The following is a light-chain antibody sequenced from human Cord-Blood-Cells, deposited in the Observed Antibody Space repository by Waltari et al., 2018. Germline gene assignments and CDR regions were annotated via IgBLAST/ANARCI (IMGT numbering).Light chain of an antibody. CDR3: CSYAGSYTNWV. CDR2: DVS. V-gene: IGLV2-11*01. Sequence: QSALTQPRSVSGSPGQSVTISCTGTSSDVGGYNYVSWYQQHPGKAPKLMIYDVSKRPSGVPDRFSGFKSGNTASLTISGLQAEDEADYYCCSYAGSYTNWVFGGGTKLTVL. CDR1: SSDVGGYNY. J-gene: IGLJ3*02.